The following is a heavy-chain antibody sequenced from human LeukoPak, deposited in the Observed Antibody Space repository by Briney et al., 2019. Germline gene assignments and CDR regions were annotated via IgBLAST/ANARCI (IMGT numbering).Heavy chain of an antibody. V-gene: IGHV3-48*01. D-gene: IGHD3-22*01. Sequence: GGSLRLSCAASGFTFSSYSMNWVRQAPGKGLEWVSYISSGSSTIYYADSVKGRFTISRDNAKNSLCLQMNSLRAEDTAVYYCARALDSSGYSYWGQGTLVTVSS. J-gene: IGHJ4*02. CDR1: GFTFSSYS. CDR2: ISSGSSTI. CDR3: ARALDSSGYSY.